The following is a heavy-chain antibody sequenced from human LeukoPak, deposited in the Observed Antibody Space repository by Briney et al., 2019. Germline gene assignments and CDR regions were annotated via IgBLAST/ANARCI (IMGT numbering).Heavy chain of an antibody. V-gene: IGHV1-24*01. Sequence: VKDSCKGSGYTLTELSMDWLRQPTGKGLEGMGLFYPEDWETIYAQKFQGRVTMNEHTSTDRAYMELSRLRSEDTAVYYCARVLSYGSEYYFDNWGQGHLVPVSS. CDR2: FYPEDWET. D-gene: IGHD5-18*01. CDR3: ARVLSYGSEYYFDN. J-gene: IGHJ4*02. CDR1: GYTLTELS.